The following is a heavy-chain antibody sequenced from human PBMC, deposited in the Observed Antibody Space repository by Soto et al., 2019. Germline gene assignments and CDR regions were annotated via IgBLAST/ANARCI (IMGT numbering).Heavy chain of an antibody. V-gene: IGHV4-31*03. D-gene: IGHD1-20*01. CDR3: ARVGGINWFDP. J-gene: IGHJ5*02. CDR1: GGSISSGGYY. CDR2: IYYSGST. Sequence: QVQLQESGPGLVKPSQTLSLTCTVSGGSISSGGYYWSWIRQHPGKGLEWIGYIYYSGSTYYNPSPKSRVTIPVDTSKNQFALKLSSVTAADTAVYYCARVGGINWFDPWGQGTLVTVSS.